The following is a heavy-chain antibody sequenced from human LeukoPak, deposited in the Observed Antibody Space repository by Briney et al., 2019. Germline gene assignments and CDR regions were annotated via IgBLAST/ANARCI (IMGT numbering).Heavy chain of an antibody. CDR3: ARGWLAASTALTPYNY. V-gene: IGHV1-69*13. CDR2: IIPIFGTP. J-gene: IGHJ4*02. Sequence: SVKVSRKASGGTFSSHAINWVRQAPGQGLEWMGGIIPIFGTPKYAQRFQGRLTITAVESMTTTYMELSSLRADDTAVYYCARGWLAASTALTPYNYWGQGTLVTVSS. CDR1: GGTFSSHA. D-gene: IGHD4-23*01.